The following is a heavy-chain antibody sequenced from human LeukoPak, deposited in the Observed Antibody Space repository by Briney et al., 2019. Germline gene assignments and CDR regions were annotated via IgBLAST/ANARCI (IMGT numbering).Heavy chain of an antibody. CDR3: ARHDYGGNSGDY. J-gene: IGHJ4*02. D-gene: IGHD4-23*01. CDR1: TFTFSRYA. Sequence: PGGSLRLSCAASTFTFSRYAMNWVRQAPGKGLEWVSSISRSGTYIYYADSVRGRFTISRDNAKNSLYLQMNSLRDDDTAVYYCARHDYGGNSGDYWGQGTLVTVSS. CDR2: ISRSGTYI. V-gene: IGHV3-21*01.